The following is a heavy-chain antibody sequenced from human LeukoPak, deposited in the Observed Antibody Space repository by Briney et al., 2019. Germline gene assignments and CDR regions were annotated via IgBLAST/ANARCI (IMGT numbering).Heavy chain of an antibody. Sequence: ASVKVSCKASGGTLNTHIFTWVRQAPGQGLEWLGVINPSGGSTTYAQKFQGRVTMTRDTSTSTVYMDLYSLRSEDTAVYYCARGGCSSISCEGDYWGQGTLVTVSS. CDR3: ARGGCSSISCEGDY. J-gene: IGHJ4*02. V-gene: IGHV1-46*02. CDR2: INPSGGST. CDR1: GGTLNTHI. D-gene: IGHD2-2*01.